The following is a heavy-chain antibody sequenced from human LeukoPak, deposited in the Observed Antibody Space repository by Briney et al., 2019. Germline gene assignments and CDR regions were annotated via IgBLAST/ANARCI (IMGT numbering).Heavy chain of an antibody. CDR3: ARDSSLHTYDFWSGYYLDYFDY. Sequence: GGSLRLSCAASGFTFSSYAMHWVRQAPGKGLEWVAVISYDGSNKYYADSVKGRFTISRDNSKNTLYLQMNSLRAEDTAVYYCARDSSLHTYDFWSGYYLDYFDYWGQGTLVTVSS. D-gene: IGHD3-3*01. CDR1: GFTFSSYA. CDR2: ISYDGSNK. J-gene: IGHJ4*02. V-gene: IGHV3-30-3*01.